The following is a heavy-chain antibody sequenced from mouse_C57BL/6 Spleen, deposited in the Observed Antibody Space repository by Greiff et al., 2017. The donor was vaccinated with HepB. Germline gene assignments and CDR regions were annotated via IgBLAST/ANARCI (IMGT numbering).Heavy chain of an antibody. CDR2: ISSGSSTI. CDR3: ARDRGYAMDY. CDR1: GFTFSDYG. Sequence: EVKLVGSGGGLVKPGGSLKLSCAASGFTFSDYGMHWVRQAPEKGLEWVAYISSGSSTIYYADTVKGRFTISRDNAKNTLFLQMTSLRSEDTAMYYCARDRGYAMDYWGQGTSVTVSS. D-gene: IGHD2-14*01. J-gene: IGHJ4*01. V-gene: IGHV5-17*01.